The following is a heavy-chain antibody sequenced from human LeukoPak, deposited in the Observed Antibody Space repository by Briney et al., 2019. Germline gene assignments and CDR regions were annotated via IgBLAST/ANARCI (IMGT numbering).Heavy chain of an antibody. Sequence: PSETLSLTCSVSGASISSSSHYWGWIRQPPGEGLEWIGSIHYSGSTYYKLSLRSRVTMSVDTSNNQFSLKLSSVTAADTAVYYCARHQRISGSGYYLDYWGQGTPVAVSS. CDR1: GASISSSSHY. J-gene: IGHJ4*02. CDR2: IHYSGST. CDR3: ARHQRISGSGYYLDY. D-gene: IGHD3-22*01. V-gene: IGHV4-39*01.